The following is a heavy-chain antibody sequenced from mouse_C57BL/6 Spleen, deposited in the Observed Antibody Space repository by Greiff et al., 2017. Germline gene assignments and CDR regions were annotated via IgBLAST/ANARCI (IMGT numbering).Heavy chain of an antibody. CDR3: ARSYGLYWYFDV. CDR2: INPSSGYT. D-gene: IGHD1-1*02. CDR1: GYTFTSYT. Sequence: QVQLQQSGAELARPGASVKMSCKASGYTFTSYTMHWVKQRPGQGLEWIGYINPSSGYTKYNQKFKDKATLTADKSSSTAYMQLSSLTSEDSAVYYCARSYGLYWYFDVWGTGTTVTVSS. J-gene: IGHJ1*03. V-gene: IGHV1-4*01.